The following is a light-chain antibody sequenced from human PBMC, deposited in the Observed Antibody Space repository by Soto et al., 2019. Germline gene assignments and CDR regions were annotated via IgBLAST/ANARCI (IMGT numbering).Light chain of an antibody. CDR1: QIIDTW. V-gene: IGKV1-5*03. CDR3: QQYKSAWT. J-gene: IGKJ1*01. CDR2: KVS. Sequence: DIQMTQSPSTLSASVGDRVIITCLASQIIDTWLAWYQQRPGKAPKVLLSKVSNLESGVPARVRGSGSGTESTLTISGPQPDDFATYDCQQYKSAWTVGQGTKVDIK.